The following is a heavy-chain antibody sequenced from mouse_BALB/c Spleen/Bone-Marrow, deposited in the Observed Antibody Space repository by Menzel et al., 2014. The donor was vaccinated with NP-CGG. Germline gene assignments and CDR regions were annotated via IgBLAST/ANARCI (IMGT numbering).Heavy chain of an antibody. J-gene: IGHJ4*01. CDR3: AREGGLRRGDYYTMDY. V-gene: IGHV1-14*01. D-gene: IGHD2-4*01. CDR2: INPYNDGT. CDR1: GYTFTGYV. Sequence: EVQLQQSGPELVKPGASVKMSCKASGYTFTGYVMHWVKQKPGQGLEWIGYINPYNDGTKYNEKFKGKATLTSDKSSSTAYMELSSLTSEDSAVYYCAREGGLRRGDYYTMDYWGQETSVTVSS.